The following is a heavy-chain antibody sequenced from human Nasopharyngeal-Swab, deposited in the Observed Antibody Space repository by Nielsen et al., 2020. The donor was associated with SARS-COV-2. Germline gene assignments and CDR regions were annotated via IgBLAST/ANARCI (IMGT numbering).Heavy chain of an antibody. D-gene: IGHD6-19*01. J-gene: IGHJ5*02. CDR2: FDPEDGET. CDR3: ATGQQWLVQWFDP. CDR1: GYTLTELS. V-gene: IGHV1-24*01. Sequence: ASVKVSCKVSGYTLTELSMHWVRQAPGKGLEWMGGFDPEDGETIYAQKFQGRVTTTEDTSTDTAYMELSSLRSEDTAVYYCATGQQWLVQWFDPWGQGTLVTVSS.